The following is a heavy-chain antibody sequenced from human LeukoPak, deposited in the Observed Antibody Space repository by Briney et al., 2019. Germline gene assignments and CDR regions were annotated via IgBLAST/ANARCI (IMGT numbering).Heavy chain of an antibody. Sequence: ASVKVSCKASGYTFTSYYMHWVRQAPGQGLEWMGIINPSGGSTSYAQKFQGRVTMTRDTSTSTVYMELSSLRSEDTAVYYCARGGCRSMGSITMVRGVILFDYWGQGTLVTVSS. V-gene: IGHV1-46*01. D-gene: IGHD3-10*01. CDR2: INPSGGST. CDR3: ARGGCRSMGSITMVRGVILFDY. J-gene: IGHJ4*02. CDR1: GYTFTSYY.